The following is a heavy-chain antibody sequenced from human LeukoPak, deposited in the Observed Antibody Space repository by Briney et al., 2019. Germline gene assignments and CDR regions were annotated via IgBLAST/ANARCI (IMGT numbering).Heavy chain of an antibody. D-gene: IGHD6-13*01. CDR1: GGSISSYY. CDR3: ARLTYSSGWYKGDAFDI. J-gene: IGHJ3*02. Sequence: PSETLSLTRTVSGGSISSYYWGWIREPPGKGLEWIGYIYYSGSTNYNPSLKSRVTISVDTSKNQFSLKLSSVTAADTAVYYCARLTYSSGWYKGDAFDIWGQGTMVTFYS. CDR2: IYYSGST. V-gene: IGHV4-59*01.